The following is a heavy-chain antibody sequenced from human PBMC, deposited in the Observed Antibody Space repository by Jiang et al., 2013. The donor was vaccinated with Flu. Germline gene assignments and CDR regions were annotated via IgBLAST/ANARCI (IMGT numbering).Heavy chain of an antibody. CDR2: TYYRSKWYN. CDR3: ARGQSPSDTAMEH. Sequence: SQTLSLTCAISGDSVSSNSAAWNWFRQSPSRGLEWLGRTYYRSKWYNNYAVSVKSRITINPDTSKNQFSLQLNSVTPEDTAMYYCARGQSPSDTAMEHWGQGTLVTVSS. D-gene: IGHD5-18*01. V-gene: IGHV6-1*01. J-gene: IGHJ1*01. CDR1: GDSVSSNSAA.